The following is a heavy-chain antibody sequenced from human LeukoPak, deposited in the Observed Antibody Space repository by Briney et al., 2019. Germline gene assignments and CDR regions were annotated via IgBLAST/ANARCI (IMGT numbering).Heavy chain of an antibody. V-gene: IGHV3-21*01. CDR2: ISSSSSYI. CDR3: ARDYLDGFNYFDH. CDR1: GFTFSSYS. J-gene: IGHJ4*02. Sequence: GGSLRLSCAASGFTFSSYSMNWVRQAPGKGLEWVSSISSSSSYIYYADSVKGRFTISRDNAKNSLYLQMNSLRAEDTAVYYCARDYLDGFNYFDHWGQGTLVTVSS. D-gene: IGHD5-24*01.